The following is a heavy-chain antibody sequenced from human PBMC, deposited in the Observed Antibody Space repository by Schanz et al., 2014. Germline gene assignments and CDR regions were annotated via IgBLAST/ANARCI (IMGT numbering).Heavy chain of an antibody. V-gene: IGHV3-7*04. CDR3: ARDNYYGSGSCAY. Sequence: EVHLVESGGGLVKRGGSLRLSCGGSGFTFSKYWMSWVRQAPGKGLEWVANIKQDGSEKYYVDAVKGRFTISRDNAKNSMYLHMKSLRGEDTAVYYCARDNYYGSGSCAYWGQGTLVTVSS. D-gene: IGHD3-10*01. J-gene: IGHJ4*02. CDR1: GFTFSKYW. CDR2: IKQDGSEK.